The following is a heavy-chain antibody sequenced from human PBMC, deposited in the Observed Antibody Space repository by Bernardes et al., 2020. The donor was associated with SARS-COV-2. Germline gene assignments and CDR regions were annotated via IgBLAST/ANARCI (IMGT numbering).Heavy chain of an antibody. CDR2: IVGSGGNT. CDR1: GFTFSSYA. J-gene: IGHJ5*02. Sequence: GGSLRLSCAASGFTFSSYAMSWVRQAPGKGLEWVSAIVGSGGNTFYTDSVKGRFTIFRDNSKNTLFLQMNSLRADDTAVYYCARPVFDTWGQGTLVTVSS. V-gene: IGHV3-23*01. CDR3: ARPVFDT.